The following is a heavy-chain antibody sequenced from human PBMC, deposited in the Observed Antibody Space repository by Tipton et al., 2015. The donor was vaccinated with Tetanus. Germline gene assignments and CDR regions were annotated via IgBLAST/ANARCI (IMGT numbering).Heavy chain of an antibody. CDR3: ARGISVTRLRYEFDP. D-gene: IGHD4-17*01. CDR2: IYYSGST. V-gene: IGHV4-61*01. CDR1: GGSVSSGSYY. J-gene: IGHJ5*02. Sequence: TLSLTCTVSGGSVSSGSYYWSWIRQPPGKGLEWIGYIYYSGSTNYNPSLKSRVTISVDTSKNQFSLKLSSVTAADTAVYYCARGISVTRLRYEFDPWGQGTLVTVSS.